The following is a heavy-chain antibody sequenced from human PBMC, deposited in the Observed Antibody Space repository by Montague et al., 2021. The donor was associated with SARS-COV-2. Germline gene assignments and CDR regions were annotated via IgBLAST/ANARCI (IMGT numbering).Heavy chain of an antibody. CDR2: ISFDGSKT. D-gene: IGHD6-19*01. CDR1: GFTFSSYG. J-gene: IGHJ4*02. Sequence: SLRLSCAASGFTFSSYGMHWVRQAPGKGLEWVAVISFDGSKTYYXDSVKGRFTISRDNSKNTLYLQMNSLRAEDTAVYYCAKDQAVPGTPLDYWGQGTLVTVSS. CDR3: AKDQAVPGTPLDY. V-gene: IGHV3-30*18.